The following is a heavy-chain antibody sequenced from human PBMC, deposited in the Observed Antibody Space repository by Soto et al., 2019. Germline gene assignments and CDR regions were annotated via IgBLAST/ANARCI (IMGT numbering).Heavy chain of an antibody. CDR2: IYPGDSDT. V-gene: IGHV5-51*01. D-gene: IGHD2-15*01. J-gene: IGHJ6*02. Sequence: GESLKISCKGSGYSFTSYWIGWVRQMPGKGLEWMGIIYPGDSDTRYSPSFQGQVTISADKSISTAYLQWSSLKASDTAMYYCARLGVGYCSGGSCSSPSRSSPAKYGMDVWGQGTTVTVSS. CDR3: ARLGVGYCSGGSCSSPSRSSPAKYGMDV. CDR1: GYSFTSYW.